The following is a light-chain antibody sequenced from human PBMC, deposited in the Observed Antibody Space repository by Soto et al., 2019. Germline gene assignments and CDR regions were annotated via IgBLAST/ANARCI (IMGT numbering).Light chain of an antibody. J-gene: IGLJ3*02. CDR2: VEATGNY. V-gene: IGLV4-60*03. CDR1: SGHSAYI. Sequence: QPVLTQPSSASASLGSSVKLTCTLSSGHSAYIIAWHQQQPGKAPRFIMRVEATGNYNRGSGVPDRFSGSSSGADRYLTISNLHSEDEADYYCETWDSNTWVFGGGTKLTVL. CDR3: ETWDSNTWV.